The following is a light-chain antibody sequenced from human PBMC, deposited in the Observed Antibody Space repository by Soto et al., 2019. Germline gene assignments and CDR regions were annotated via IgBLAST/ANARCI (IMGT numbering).Light chain of an antibody. Sequence: QSVLTQPPSVSGAPGQRVTISCTGSGSNIGAGYDVHWYQQLPGTAPKHLIYGNSNRPSGVPDRFSGSKSGTSASLAITGLQAEDEADYYCQSYDSSLSGGVFGGGTKVTVL. CDR1: GSNIGAGYD. J-gene: IGLJ2*01. CDR2: GNS. CDR3: QSYDSSLSGGV. V-gene: IGLV1-40*01.